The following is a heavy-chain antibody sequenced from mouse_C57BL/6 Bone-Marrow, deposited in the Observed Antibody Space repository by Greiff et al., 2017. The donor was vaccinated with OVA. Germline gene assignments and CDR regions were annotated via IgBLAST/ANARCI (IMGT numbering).Heavy chain of an antibody. D-gene: IGHD1-1*01. CDR1: GYTFTDYE. J-gene: IGHJ1*03. Sequence: VQLQQSGAELVRPGASVTLSCKASGYTFTDYEMHWVKQTPVHGLEWIGAIDPETGGTAYNQKFKGKGILTADKSSSTAYMELRSLTSEDSAVYYCTRLRGWYFDVWGTGTTVTVSS. CDR2: IDPETGGT. V-gene: IGHV1-15*01. CDR3: TRLRGWYFDV.